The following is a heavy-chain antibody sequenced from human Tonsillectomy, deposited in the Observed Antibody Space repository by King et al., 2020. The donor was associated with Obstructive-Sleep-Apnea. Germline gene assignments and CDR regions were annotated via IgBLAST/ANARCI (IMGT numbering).Heavy chain of an antibody. CDR3: ARDQRA. CDR2: IYHIGST. V-gene: IGHV4-38-2*02. D-gene: IGHD6-25*01. J-gene: IGHJ5*02. Sequence: VQLQESGPGLVKPSETLSLTCTVSGYSITSGYYWGWIRQPPGKGLELIASIYHIGSTYYNPSLKSRVTISVDTSKNQFSLKLTSVTAADTAVYYCARDQRAWGQGTLVTVSS. CDR1: GYSITSGYY.